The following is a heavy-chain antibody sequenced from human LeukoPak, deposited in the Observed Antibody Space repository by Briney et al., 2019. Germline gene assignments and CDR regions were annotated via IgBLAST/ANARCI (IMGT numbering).Heavy chain of an antibody. V-gene: IGHV1-69*13. D-gene: IGHD3-16*01. Sequence: SVKVSCKASGGTFSSYAISWVRQAPEQGLEWMGGIIPIFGTANYAQKFQGRVTITADESTSTAYMELSSLRSEDTAVYYCARDGLRLGELYDYWGQGTLVTVSS. CDR3: ARDGLRLGELYDY. CDR1: GGTFSSYA. CDR2: IIPIFGTA. J-gene: IGHJ4*02.